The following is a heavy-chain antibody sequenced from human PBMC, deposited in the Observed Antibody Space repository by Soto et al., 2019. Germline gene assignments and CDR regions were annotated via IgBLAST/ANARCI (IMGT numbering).Heavy chain of an antibody. V-gene: IGHV3-21*01. CDR2: ISSSSSYI. CDR1: GFTFSNAW. J-gene: IGHJ6*03. D-gene: IGHD2-15*01. Sequence: LSLSCAASGFTFSNAWINCVRQAPGKVLEWVSSISSSSSYIYYADSVKGRFTISRDNAKNSLYLQMNSLRAEDTAVYYCARGRPYWADYYYYMDVRGKGATVTVSS. CDR3: ARGRPYWADYYYYMDV.